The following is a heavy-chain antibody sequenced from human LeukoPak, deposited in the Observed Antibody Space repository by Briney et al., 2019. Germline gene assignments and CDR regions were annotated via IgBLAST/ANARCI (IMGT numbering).Heavy chain of an antibody. V-gene: IGHV1-2*02. Sequence: ASVKASCKASGYTFTGYYMHWVRQAPGQGLEWMGWINPNSGGTNYAQRFQGRVTMTRDTSISTAYMELSRLRSDDTAVYYCARPKRVGATSDYWGQGTLVTVSS. CDR1: GYTFTGYY. J-gene: IGHJ4*02. D-gene: IGHD1-26*01. CDR2: INPNSGGT. CDR3: ARPKRVGATSDY.